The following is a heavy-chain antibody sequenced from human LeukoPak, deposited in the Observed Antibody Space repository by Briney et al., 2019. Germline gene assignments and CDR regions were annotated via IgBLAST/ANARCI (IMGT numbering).Heavy chain of an antibody. CDR1: GGSIGSYY. V-gene: IGHV4-59*12. D-gene: IGHD1-26*01. Sequence: SETLSLTCTVSGGSIGSYYWSWIRQPPGKGLEWIGYIYYSGSTNYNPSLKSRVTISVDRSNNQFSLKLSSVTAADTAVYYCARESYIWEYYFDYWGQGTLVTVSS. CDR3: ARESYIWEYYFDY. CDR2: IYYSGST. J-gene: IGHJ4*02.